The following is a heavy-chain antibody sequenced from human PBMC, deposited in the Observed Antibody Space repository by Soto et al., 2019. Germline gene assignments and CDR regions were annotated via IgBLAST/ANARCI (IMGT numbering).Heavy chain of an antibody. Sequence: PSETLSLTCTVSGGSISSSSYYWGWIRQPPGKGLEWVGSIYYSGSTYYNPSLKSRVTISVDTSKNQFSLKLSSVTAADTAVYYCARVMATEFDYWGQGTLVT. CDR3: ARVMATEFDY. CDR1: GGSISSSSYY. D-gene: IGHD2-21*01. V-gene: IGHV4-39*01. CDR2: IYYSGST. J-gene: IGHJ4*02.